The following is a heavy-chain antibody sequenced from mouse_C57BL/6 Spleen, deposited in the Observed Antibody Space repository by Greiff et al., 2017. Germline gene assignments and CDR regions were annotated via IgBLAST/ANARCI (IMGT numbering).Heavy chain of an antibody. J-gene: IGHJ4*01. CDR1: GFSLTSYG. V-gene: IGHV2-5*01. CDR3: AKKGGDGSAMDY. Sequence: VQLQESGPGLVQPSQSLSITCTVSGFSLTSYGVHWVRQSPGKGLEWLGVIWRGGSTDYNAAFMSRLSITKDNSKSQVFFKMNSLQADDTAIYYCAKKGGDGSAMDYWGQGTSVTVSS. CDR2: IWRGGST. D-gene: IGHD2-3*01.